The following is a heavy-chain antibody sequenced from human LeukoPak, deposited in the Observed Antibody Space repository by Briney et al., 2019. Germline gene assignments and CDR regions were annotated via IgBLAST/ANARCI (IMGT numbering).Heavy chain of an antibody. V-gene: IGHV4-59*01. J-gene: IGHJ6*03. Sequence: PSETLSLTCTVSGASFSSYYWSWLRQPPGKGLEWIGYIFYSGNTKYNPSLKSRVTISVDTSKTQFSLKVSSVTAADTAVYYCARAPRDRGYCGATSCFEYMDVWGRGTTVTISS. CDR2: IFYSGNT. D-gene: IGHD2-15*01. CDR1: GASFSSYY. CDR3: ARAPRDRGYCGATSCFEYMDV.